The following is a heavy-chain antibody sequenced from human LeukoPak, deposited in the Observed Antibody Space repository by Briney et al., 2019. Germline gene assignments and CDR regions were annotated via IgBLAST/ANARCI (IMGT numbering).Heavy chain of an antibody. CDR3: ARDYFSGGSCYPLNWFDP. D-gene: IGHD2-15*01. J-gene: IGHJ5*02. CDR1: GGSFSGYY. Sequence: SETLSLTCAVYGGSFSGYYWSWIRQPPGKGLEWIGEINHSGSTNYNPSLKSRVTISVDTSKNQFSLKLSSVTAADTAVYYCARDYFSGGSCYPLNWFDPWGQGTLVTVSS. V-gene: IGHV4-34*01. CDR2: INHSGST.